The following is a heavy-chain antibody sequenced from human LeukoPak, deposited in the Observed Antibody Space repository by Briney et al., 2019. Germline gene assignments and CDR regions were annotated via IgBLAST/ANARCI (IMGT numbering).Heavy chain of an antibody. Sequence: GASVKVSCKGSGYTLTELSMHWVRQAPGKGLEWMGGFDPEDGETIYAQKFQGRVTMTEDTSTDTAYMELSSLRSEDTAVYYCATQYYYDSSGYYALDYWGQGTLVTVSS. CDR2: FDPEDGET. V-gene: IGHV1-24*01. CDR1: GYTLTELS. D-gene: IGHD3-22*01. J-gene: IGHJ4*02. CDR3: ATQYYYDSSGYYALDY.